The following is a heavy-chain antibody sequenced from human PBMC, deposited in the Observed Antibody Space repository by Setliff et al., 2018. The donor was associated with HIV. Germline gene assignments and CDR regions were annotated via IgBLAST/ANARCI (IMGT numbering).Heavy chain of an antibody. J-gene: IGHJ6*03. V-gene: IGHV3-74*01. CDR1: GFTFSTYW. CDR3: AKGRYSSGANYYYYYMDV. D-gene: IGHD6-19*01. CDR2: INSDGSVT. Sequence: GGSLRLSCAASGFTFSTYWMHWVRQSPGKGLVWVSRINSDGSVTNYADSVKGRFTISRDNAKNTLYLQMSSLRADDTAVYYCAKGRYSSGANYYYYYMDVWGKGTTVTVSS.